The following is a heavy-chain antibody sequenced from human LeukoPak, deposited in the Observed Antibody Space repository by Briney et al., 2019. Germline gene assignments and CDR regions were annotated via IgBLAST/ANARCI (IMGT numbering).Heavy chain of an antibody. D-gene: IGHD3-10*01. V-gene: IGHV1-8*01. Sequence: ASVKVSCKASGYTFTSYDINWVRQATGQGLEWMGWMNPNSGNTGYAQKFQGRVTMTRNTSISTAYMELSSLRSEDTAVCYCARVFYYGSGSYYRIRGFYFDYWGQGTLVTVSS. CDR3: ARVFYYGSGSYYRIRGFYFDY. CDR2: MNPNSGNT. J-gene: IGHJ4*02. CDR1: GYTFTSYD.